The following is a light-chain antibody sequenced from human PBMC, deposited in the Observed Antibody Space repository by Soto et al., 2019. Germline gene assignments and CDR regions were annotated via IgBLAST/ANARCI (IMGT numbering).Light chain of an antibody. CDR1: QRITTY. J-gene: IGKJ2*01. Sequence: IQMTQSPSSLSASVGDRVTITCRASQRITTYLNWYQQKPGEAPKLLISTSGTLQRGVPSRFSGSASGTDFTLTITARRPEDFATYCCQQTYSTPYTFGQGTKLEIK. CDR3: QQTYSTPYT. V-gene: IGKV1-39*01. CDR2: TSG.